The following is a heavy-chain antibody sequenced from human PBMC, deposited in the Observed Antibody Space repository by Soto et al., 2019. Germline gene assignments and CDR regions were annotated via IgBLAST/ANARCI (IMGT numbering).Heavy chain of an antibody. V-gene: IGHV1-18*01. CDR3: XXDPRWQQLEFDF. J-gene: IGHJ4*02. CDR1: GYPFTSYG. Sequence: QVQLVQSGAEVTKPGASVKVSCKASGYPFTSYGVSWVRQAPGQGLEWIGWISASDGETHSAQKFQGRVTMTTDTXXXXXXXXXXXXXXXXXXXXXXXXDPRWQQLEFDFWGQGTLVTVSS. CDR2: ISASDGET. D-gene: IGHD1-1*01.